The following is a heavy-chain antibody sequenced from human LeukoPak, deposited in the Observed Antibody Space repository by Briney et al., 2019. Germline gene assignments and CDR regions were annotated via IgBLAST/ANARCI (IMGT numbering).Heavy chain of an antibody. CDR3: ARGGTSGSYLAY. D-gene: IGHD1-26*01. V-gene: IGHV4-38-2*02. CDR2: IYHSGST. CDR1: GYSISSDYY. Sequence: KSSETLSLTCTVSGYSISSDYYWGWIRQPPGKGLEWIGSIYHSGSTYYNPSLKSRVTISVDTSKNQFSLKLSSVTAADTAVYYCARGGTSGSYLAYWGQGTLVTVSS. J-gene: IGHJ4*02.